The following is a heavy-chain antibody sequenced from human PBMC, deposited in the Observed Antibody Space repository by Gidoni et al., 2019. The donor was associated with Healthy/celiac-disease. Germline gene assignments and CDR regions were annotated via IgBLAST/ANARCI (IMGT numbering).Heavy chain of an antibody. J-gene: IGHJ3*02. CDR2: IYPGASDP. D-gene: IGHD5-12*01. CDR3: ARSYYSGYKVEGLGI. V-gene: IGHV5-51*01. CDR1: GYSFNTYW. Sequence: EVQLVQSGAAVKNPGESLKISCKGFGYSFNTYWIGWVRQMPGKGLEWMGLIYPGASDPRYSPSFEGRATISANKSIRTANRQWGGRKASDTAMYYCARSYYSGYKVEGLGIGGQGTMVTVS.